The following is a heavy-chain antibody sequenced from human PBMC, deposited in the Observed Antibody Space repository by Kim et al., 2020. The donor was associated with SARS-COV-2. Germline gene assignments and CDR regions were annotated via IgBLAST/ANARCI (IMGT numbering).Heavy chain of an antibody. Sequence: GGSLRLSCRASGFTMGNFYMAWIRQTPGKGLEWLSYISNVGTTMWYADSVKGRFIISRDNAKNSVYPEMNSLRVEDTAVYYCARDLRNKGFDPWGQGTLV. CDR2: ISNVGTTM. CDR1: GFTMGNFY. V-gene: IGHV3-11*01. CDR3: ARDLRNKGFDP. J-gene: IGHJ5*02.